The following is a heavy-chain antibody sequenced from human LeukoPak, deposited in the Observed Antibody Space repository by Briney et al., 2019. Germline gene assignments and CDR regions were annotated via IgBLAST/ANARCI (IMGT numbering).Heavy chain of an antibody. CDR3: ARTSIAARRANAFDI. V-gene: IGHV4-30-2*01. Sequence: SETLSLTCAVSGGSISGGGYSWSWIRQPPGKGLEWIGYIYHSGSTYYNPSLKSRVTISVDRSKNQFSLKLSSVTAADTAVYYCARTSIAARRANAFDIWGQGTMVTVSS. J-gene: IGHJ3*02. D-gene: IGHD6-6*01. CDR1: GGSISGGGYS. CDR2: IYHSGST.